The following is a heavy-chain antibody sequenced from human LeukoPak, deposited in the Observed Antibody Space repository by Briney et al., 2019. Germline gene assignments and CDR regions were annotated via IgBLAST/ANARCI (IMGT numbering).Heavy chain of an antibody. CDR1: GGTFTRYA. CDR3: ARDANHYHYMDV. V-gene: IGHV1-69*06. CDR2: ITPVFGTE. Sequence: SVKVSCTASGGTFTRYAISWVRQAPGEGLEWMGRITPVFGTENYAQKFQDRVTITADKSTTTAYMELRSLRSEDTAVYYCARDANHYHYMDVWGRGTTVIVSS. J-gene: IGHJ6*03. D-gene: IGHD4/OR15-4a*01.